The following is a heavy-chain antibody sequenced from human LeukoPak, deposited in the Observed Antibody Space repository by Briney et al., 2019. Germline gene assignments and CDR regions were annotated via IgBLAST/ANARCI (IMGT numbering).Heavy chain of an antibody. CDR2: IKHDEIEN. V-gene: IGHV3-7*01. Sequence: GGSLRLSCAASGFTFSTYAMSWVRQAPGEGLDWVANIKHDEIENYLADSVTGRFTISRDNAENSLYLQMNSLRAEDTAVYYCMAESSSPWEGYWGQGTLVTVSS. CDR1: GFTFSTYA. D-gene: IGHD6-6*01. J-gene: IGHJ4*02. CDR3: MAESSSPWEGY.